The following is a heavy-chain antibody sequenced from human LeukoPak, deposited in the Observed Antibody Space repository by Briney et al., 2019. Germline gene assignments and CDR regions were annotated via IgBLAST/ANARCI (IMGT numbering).Heavy chain of an antibody. CDR2: IKSKTDGGTT. Sequence: GGSLRLSCAASGFTFSNAWMSWVRQAPGKGPEWVGRIKSKTDGGTTDYAAPVKGRFTISRDDSKNTLYLQMNSLKTEDTAVYYCTTLSRRRGFLLTMDVWGKGTTVTVSS. V-gene: IGHV3-15*01. J-gene: IGHJ6*03. CDR3: TTLSRRRGFLLTMDV. D-gene: IGHD2-15*01. CDR1: GFTFSNAW.